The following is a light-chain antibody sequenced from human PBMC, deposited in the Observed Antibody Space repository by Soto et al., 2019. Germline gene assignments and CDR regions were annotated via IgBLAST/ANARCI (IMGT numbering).Light chain of an antibody. J-gene: IGLJ2*01. CDR3: SSYTTSSTVI. CDR1: SSDVGGYNY. Sequence: QSVLTQPASVSGSPGQSITISCTGTSSDVGGYNYVSWYQQHPGKAPKLIIFEVSSRPSEVSNRFAGSKSANTASLMISGLQAEDEAHYYCSSYTTSSTVIFGGGTKVTVL. CDR2: EVS. V-gene: IGLV2-14*01.